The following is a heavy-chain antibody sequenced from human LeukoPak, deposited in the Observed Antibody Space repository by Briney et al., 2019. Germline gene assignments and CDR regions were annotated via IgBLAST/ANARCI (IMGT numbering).Heavy chain of an antibody. CDR2: IPYDGSNK. Sequence: GGSLRLSCAASGFTFSTYAMHWVRQAPGKGLEWVAVIPYDGSNKYYADSVKGRFTISRDNSKNTLYLQMNSLRAEDTAVYYCAKDQYLPGRMDVWGKGTTVTISS. J-gene: IGHJ6*03. CDR1: GFTFSTYA. D-gene: IGHD2-2*01. CDR3: AKDQYLPGRMDV. V-gene: IGHV3-30*04.